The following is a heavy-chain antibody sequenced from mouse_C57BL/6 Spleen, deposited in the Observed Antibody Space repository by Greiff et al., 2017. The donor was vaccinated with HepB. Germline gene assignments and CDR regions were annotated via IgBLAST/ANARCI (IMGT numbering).Heavy chain of an antibody. V-gene: IGHV5-12*01. CDR2: ISNGGGST. CDR3: ARQGVDYYGSSYDYFDY. Sequence: EVKVVESGGGLVQPGGSLKLSCAASGFTFSDYYMYWVRQTPEKRLEWVAYISNGGGSTYYPDTVKGRFTISRDNAKNTLYLQMSRLKSEDTAMYYCARQGVDYYGSSYDYFDYWGQGTTLTVSS. CDR1: GFTFSDYY. D-gene: IGHD1-1*01. J-gene: IGHJ2*01.